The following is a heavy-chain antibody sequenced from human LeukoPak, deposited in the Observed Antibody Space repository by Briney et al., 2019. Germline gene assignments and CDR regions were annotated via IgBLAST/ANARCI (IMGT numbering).Heavy chain of an antibody. D-gene: IGHD6-13*01. Sequence: RGSLRLSCAASGFTFSSYAMHWVRQAPGKGLEWVAVTSYDGSNKYYADSVKGRFTISRDNSKNTLYLQMNSLRAEDTAVYYCASLIAAAGTGFDYWGQGTLVTVSS. J-gene: IGHJ4*02. CDR3: ASLIAAAGTGFDY. CDR1: GFTFSSYA. V-gene: IGHV3-30-3*01. CDR2: TSYDGSNK.